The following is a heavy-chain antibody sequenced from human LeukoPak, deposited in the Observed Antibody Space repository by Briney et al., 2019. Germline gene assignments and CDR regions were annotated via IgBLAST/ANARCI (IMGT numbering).Heavy chain of an antibody. J-gene: IGHJ4*02. Sequence: ASVKVSCKASGGTFPSYYMHWVRQAPGQGLEWMGIINPSGGSTSYAQKFQGRVTMTRDMSTNTVYMELSSLRSEDTAVYYCVRGDYSSHYSLFDYWGQGTLVTVSS. V-gene: IGHV1-46*01. D-gene: IGHD3-10*01. CDR3: VRGDYSSHYSLFDY. CDR1: GGTFPSYY. CDR2: INPSGGST.